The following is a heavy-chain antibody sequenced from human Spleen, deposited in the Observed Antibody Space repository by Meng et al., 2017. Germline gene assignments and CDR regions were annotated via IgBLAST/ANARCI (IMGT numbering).Heavy chain of an antibody. J-gene: IGHJ4*01. V-gene: IGHV3-23*01. Sequence: GESLKISCAASGFTFSSYAMSWVRQAPGKGLEWVSAISGSGGCTYYADSVKGRFTISTDNSKNTLFLQMDSLRAEDTAVYYCARELSTRNFTDYWGQGTLVTVSS. CDR1: GFTFSSYA. D-gene: IGHD2/OR15-2a*01. CDR2: ISGSGGCT. CDR3: ARELSTRNFTDY.